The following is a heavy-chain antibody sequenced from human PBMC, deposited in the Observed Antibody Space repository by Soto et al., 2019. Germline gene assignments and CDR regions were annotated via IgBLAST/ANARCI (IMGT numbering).Heavy chain of an antibody. CDR1: GYTFTSYA. CDR3: ARDRTIFGVVIPFDY. D-gene: IGHD3-3*01. J-gene: IGHJ4*02. Sequence: QVQLVQSGAEVKKPGASVKVSCKASGYTFTSYAMHWVRQAPGQGLEWMGWINAGNGNTKYSQKLQGRVTITRDTSASTACMELSSLRSEDTAVYYCARDRTIFGVVIPFDYWGQGTRVTVSS. CDR2: INAGNGNT. V-gene: IGHV1-3*01.